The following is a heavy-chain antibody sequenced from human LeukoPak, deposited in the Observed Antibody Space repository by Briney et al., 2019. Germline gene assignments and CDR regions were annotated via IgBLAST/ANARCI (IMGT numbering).Heavy chain of an antibody. CDR1: GYTFTSYG. D-gene: IGHD5-24*01. CDR3: AREGDGFDY. Sequence: ASVKVSCKASGYTFTSYGISWVRQAPGQGLEWMGGIIAYIGNTNYAQKIQGRVTMTTDTSTSTAYMKLRSLRADDTAVYYCAREGDGFDYWGQGTLVTVSS. V-gene: IGHV1-18*01. CDR2: IIAYIGNT. J-gene: IGHJ4*02.